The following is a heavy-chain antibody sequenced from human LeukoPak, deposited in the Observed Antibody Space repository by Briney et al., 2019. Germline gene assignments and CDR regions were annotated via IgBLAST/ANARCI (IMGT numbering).Heavy chain of an antibody. V-gene: IGHV3-53*01. CDR3: ARESGYSYGLAGFFDY. CDR1: GFTVTSNY. CDR2: IYGDGRI. J-gene: IGHJ4*02. D-gene: IGHD5-18*01. Sequence: PGGSLRLSCAASGFTVTSNYRSWVRQAPGKGLEWVSVIYGDGRIHYADSVKGQFTISRDDSKNTLYLQMNSLRAEDTAVYYCARESGYSYGLAGFFDYWGQGTLVTVSS.